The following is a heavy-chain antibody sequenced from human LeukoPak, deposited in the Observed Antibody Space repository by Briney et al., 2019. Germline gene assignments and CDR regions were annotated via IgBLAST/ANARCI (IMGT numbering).Heavy chain of an antibody. CDR1: RFAFNTYA. Sequence: GGSLRLSCAASRFAFNTYAMHWVRQPLGKGPEWVAVISYDGSKKFYADAVKGRFTISRDNSKNTLFLEMNSLRPEDTAVYYCAKGSKLVVITRDHHMDVWGKGTTVTISS. V-gene: IGHV3-30*04. CDR3: AKGSKLVVITRDHHMDV. CDR2: ISYDGSKK. D-gene: IGHD3-22*01. J-gene: IGHJ6*03.